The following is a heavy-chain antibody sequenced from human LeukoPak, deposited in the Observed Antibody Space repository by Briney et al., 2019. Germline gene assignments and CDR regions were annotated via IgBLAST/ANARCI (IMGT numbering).Heavy chain of an antibody. D-gene: IGHD3-10*01. CDR1: GYTFTSYY. J-gene: IGHJ5*02. CDR2: IIPSDGFT. CDR3: ARGKGFGELLSWFDP. V-gene: IGHV1-46*01. Sequence: GASVKVSCKASGYTFTSYYMHWVRQAPGQGLEWMGMIIPSDGFTSYAQKFQGRVTITADESTSTAYMELSSLRSEDTAVYYCARGKGFGELLSWFDPWGQGTLVTVSS.